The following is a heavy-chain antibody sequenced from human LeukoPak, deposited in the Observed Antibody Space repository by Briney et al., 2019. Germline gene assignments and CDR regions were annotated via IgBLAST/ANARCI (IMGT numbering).Heavy chain of an antibody. Sequence: GGSLRLSCAASGFAFSDYYMSWIRQAPGKGLEWVSYISSSGSTIYYADSVKGRFTISRDNAKNSLYLQMNSLRAEDTAVYYCAISYYDTSGPFDYWGQGTLVTVSS. V-gene: IGHV3-11*04. CDR1: GFAFSDYY. J-gene: IGHJ4*02. CDR3: AISYYDTSGPFDY. D-gene: IGHD3-22*01. CDR2: ISSSGSTI.